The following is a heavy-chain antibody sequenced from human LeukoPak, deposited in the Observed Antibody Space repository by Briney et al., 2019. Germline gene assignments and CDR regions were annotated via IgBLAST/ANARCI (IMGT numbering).Heavy chain of an antibody. D-gene: IGHD6-6*01. CDR2: INHSGST. CDR1: GGSFSGYY. J-gene: IGHJ4*02. CDR3: VRQKWQQLVG. Sequence: SETLSLTCAVYGGSFSGYYWSWIRQPPGKGLEWIGEINHSGSTNYNPSLKSRVTISVDTSKNQFSLKLSSVTAADTAVYYCVRQKWQQLVGWGQGTLVTVSS. V-gene: IGHV4-34*01.